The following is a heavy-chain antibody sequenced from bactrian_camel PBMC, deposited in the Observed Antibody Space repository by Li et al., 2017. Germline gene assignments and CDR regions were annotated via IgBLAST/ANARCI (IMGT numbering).Heavy chain of an antibody. J-gene: IGHJ4*01. V-gene: IGHV3S6*01. Sequence: HVQLVESGGGTVQAGGSLRLSCVVSGVTFSDNCMAWFRQPPGQEREGVAGIYADTTHYTSTGTYYADSVKGRFTISQDKAKNTLYLQMNSLKPEDTAMYYCAADEWGPTCYGLNSKYEGQGTQVTVS. CDR2: IYADTTHYTSTGT. CDR1: GVTFSDNC. D-gene: IGHD3*01.